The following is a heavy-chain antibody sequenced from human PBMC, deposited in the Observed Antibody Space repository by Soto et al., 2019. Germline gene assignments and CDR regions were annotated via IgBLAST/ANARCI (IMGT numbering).Heavy chain of an antibody. Sequence: QVQLVQSGAEVKKPGSSVKVSCKASGGTFSNYAMNWVRQAPGQGLEWMGGIIPIFATAKYAQKFQGLVTITADESTSPVYMDLSSLRYEDTAVYYCARGLHLRGFYFDSWGQGTLVTVSS. D-gene: IGHD5-12*01. V-gene: IGHV1-69*01. CDR3: ARGLHLRGFYFDS. CDR1: GGTFSNYA. J-gene: IGHJ4*02. CDR2: IIPIFATA.